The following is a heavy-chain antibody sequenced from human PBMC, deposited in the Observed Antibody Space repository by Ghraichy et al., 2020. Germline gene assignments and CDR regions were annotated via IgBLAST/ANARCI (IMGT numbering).Heavy chain of an antibody. V-gene: IGHV3-23*01. CDR3: ANQEPIDMHDYYGMDV. J-gene: IGHJ6*02. CDR2: ITGSGGGT. CDR1: GFTFSSYA. D-gene: IGHD1-14*01. Sequence: GGSLRLSCAGSGFTFSSYAMSWVRQAPGQGLEWVSAITGSGGGTYYADSVKGRFTISRDNSRNTLYLQLNSLRADDTAVYYCANQEPIDMHDYYGMDVWGHGTTVTVSS.